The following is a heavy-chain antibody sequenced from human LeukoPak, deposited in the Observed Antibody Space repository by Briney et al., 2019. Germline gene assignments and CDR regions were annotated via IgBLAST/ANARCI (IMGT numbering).Heavy chain of an antibody. CDR2: INPNSGGK. D-gene: IGHD6-13*01. V-gene: IGHV1-2*02. Sequence: GWINPNSGGKNYAQKFQGRVTMTRATSISTAYMELSRLRSDDTAVYYCARGMKGSSSWLDYWGQGTLVTVSS. CDR3: ARGMKGSSSWLDY. J-gene: IGHJ4*02.